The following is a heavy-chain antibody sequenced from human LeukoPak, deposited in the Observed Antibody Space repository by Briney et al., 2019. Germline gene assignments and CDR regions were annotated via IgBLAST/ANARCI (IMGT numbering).Heavy chain of an antibody. J-gene: IGHJ4*02. V-gene: IGHV3-33*01. CDR2: IWHDGSHK. CDR3: ARAIFGSGSYPDF. Sequence: GGSLRLSCAASVFAFNTYAMHWVRQAPGQGLEWVALIWHDGSHKFYSNSVRGQFTISRDNSKNTVSLQMNNLRPEDTAVYYCARAIFGSGSYPDFWGQGTLVTVSS. D-gene: IGHD3-10*01. CDR1: VFAFNTYA.